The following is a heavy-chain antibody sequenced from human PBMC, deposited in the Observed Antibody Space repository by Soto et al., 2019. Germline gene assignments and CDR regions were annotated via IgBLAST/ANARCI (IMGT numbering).Heavy chain of an antibody. CDR1: GGSMKSSSYY. CDR3: AGHGTPGWSRAWFDP. Sequence: QLQLQESGPGLVKPSETLALTCTVSGGSMKSSSYYWGWIRQPPGKGLEWIGSIYYDGSTYYNPSLKGPSNITVDTAQNQFSLKASSVTAAGTAVYFCAGHGTPGWSRAWFDPLGQGTLVTVSS. D-gene: IGHD6-19*01. J-gene: IGHJ5*02. CDR2: IYYDGST. V-gene: IGHV4-39*01.